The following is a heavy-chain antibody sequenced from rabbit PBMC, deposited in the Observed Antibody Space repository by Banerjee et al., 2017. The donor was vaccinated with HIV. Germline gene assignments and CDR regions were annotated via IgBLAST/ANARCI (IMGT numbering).Heavy chain of an antibody. CDR3: ARNMGYIGYAGDGHGNNL. D-gene: IGHD4-2*01. Sequence: QEQLEESGGDLVKPEGSLTLTCTASGFSLSSYDMCWVRQAPGKGLEWIGCIWTGSSGSTYYASWAKGRFTISKASSTTVTLQMTSLTAADTATYFCARNMGYIGYAGDGHGNNLWGPGTLVTVS. J-gene: IGHJ4*01. CDR1: GFSLSSYD. V-gene: IGHV1S45*01. CDR2: IWTGSSGST.